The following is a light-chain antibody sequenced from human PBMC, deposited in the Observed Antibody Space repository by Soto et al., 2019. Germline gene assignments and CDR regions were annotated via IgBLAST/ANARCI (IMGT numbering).Light chain of an antibody. CDR2: AAS. V-gene: IGKV1-39*01. CDR1: QSISTY. J-gene: IGKJ1*01. CDR3: QQSYNTPRT. Sequence: DIQMTQSPSSQSASVGDRVTITCRASQSISTYLNWYQQQPGRAPKLLIYAASNLQSGVPSRFSGSGSGTDFTLTISSLQPEDFATYYCQQSYNTPRTFGQGTKVEIK.